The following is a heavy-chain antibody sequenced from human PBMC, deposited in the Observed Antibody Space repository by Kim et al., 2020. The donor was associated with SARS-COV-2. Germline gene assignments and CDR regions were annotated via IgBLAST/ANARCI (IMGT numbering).Heavy chain of an antibody. CDR3: ARTRSCSSSSCYVDY. CDR1: GFTFGTYA. CDR2: ISSSGGST. D-gene: IGHD2-2*01. Sequence: GGSLRLSCAVSGFTFGTYAMSWVRQAPGKGLEWVSGISSSGGSTYYADSVKGRFTISRDSSKNTLYLQMNSLTAGDTALYYCARTRSCSSSSCYVDYWGRRTLVTVSS. J-gene: IGHJ4*02. V-gene: IGHV3-23*01.